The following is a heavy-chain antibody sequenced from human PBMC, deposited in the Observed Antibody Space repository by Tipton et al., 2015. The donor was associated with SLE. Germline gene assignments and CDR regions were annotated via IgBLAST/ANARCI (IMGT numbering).Heavy chain of an antibody. Sequence: PLRLSCAASGFTFSSYEMNWVRQAPGKGLEWVSVIYSGGSTYYADSVKGRFTISRDNSKNTLYLQMNSLRAEDTAVYYCASDPHGGFRWGQGTIVTVSS. CDR3: ASDPHGGFR. CDR1: GFTFSSYE. D-gene: IGHD3-10*01. V-gene: IGHV3-53*05. J-gene: IGHJ3*01. CDR2: IYSGGST.